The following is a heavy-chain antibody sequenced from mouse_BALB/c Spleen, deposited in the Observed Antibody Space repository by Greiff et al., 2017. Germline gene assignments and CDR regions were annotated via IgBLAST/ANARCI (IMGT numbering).Heavy chain of an antibody. CDR3: ARDGVYGNYGYFDV. CDR2: ISYSGST. J-gene: IGHJ1*01. D-gene: IGHD2-1*01. CDR1: GYSITSDYA. V-gene: IGHV3-2*02. Sequence: EVKLQESGPGLVKPSQSLSLTCTVTGYSITSDYAWNWIRQFPGNKLEWMGYISYSGSTSYNPSLKSRISITRDTSKNQFFLQLNSVTTEDTATYYCARDGVYGNYGYFDVWGAGTTVTVSS.